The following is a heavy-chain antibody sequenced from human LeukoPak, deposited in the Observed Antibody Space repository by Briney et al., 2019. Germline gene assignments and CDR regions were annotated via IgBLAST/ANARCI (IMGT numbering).Heavy chain of an antibody. CDR3: ARKYLDYYDSSGYYGLSDWYFDL. CDR2: IKQDGSEK. CDR1: GFTFSSYW. V-gene: IGHV3-7*01. Sequence: PGGSLRLSCAASGFTFSSYWTSWVRQAPGKGLEWVANIKQDGSEKYYVDSVKGRFTISRDNAKNSLYLQMNSLRAEDTAVYYCARKYLDYYDSSGYYGLSDWYFDLWGRGTLVTVSS. D-gene: IGHD3-22*01. J-gene: IGHJ2*01.